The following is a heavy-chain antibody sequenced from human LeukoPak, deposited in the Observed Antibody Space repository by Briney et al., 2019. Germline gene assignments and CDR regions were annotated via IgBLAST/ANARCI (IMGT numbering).Heavy chain of an antibody. V-gene: IGHV3-11*01. J-gene: IGHJ4*02. CDR2: ISDVGSTK. CDR3: ASSSGWNIGY. D-gene: IGHD6-19*01. CDR1: GFTFSDSS. Sequence: GGSLRLSCAASGFTFSDSSMSWIRQAPGKGLEWVSYISDVGSTKYYADSVKGRFTISRDNAKNSLYLQMNSLRAEDTAVYYCASSSGWNIGYWGQGTLVTVSP.